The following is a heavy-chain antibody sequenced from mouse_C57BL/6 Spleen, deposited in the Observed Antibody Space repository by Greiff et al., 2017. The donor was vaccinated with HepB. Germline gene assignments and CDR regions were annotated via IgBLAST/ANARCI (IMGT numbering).Heavy chain of an antibody. CDR1: GYTFTSYW. D-gene: IGHD1-1*01. V-gene: IGHV1-7*01. J-gene: IGHJ2*01. CDR2: INPSSGYT. Sequence: VQVVESGAELAKPGASVKLSCKASGYTFTSYWMHWVKQRPGQGLEWIGYINPSSGYTKYNQKFKDKATLTADKSSSTAYMQLSSLTYEDSAVYYCARREFTTVVAKYYFDYWGQGTTLTVSS. CDR3: ARREFTTVVAKYYFDY.